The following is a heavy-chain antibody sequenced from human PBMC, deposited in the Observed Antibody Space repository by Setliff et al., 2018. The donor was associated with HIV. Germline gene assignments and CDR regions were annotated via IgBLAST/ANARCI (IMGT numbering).Heavy chain of an antibody. CDR1: GFTFSSYA. V-gene: IGHV3-23*01. J-gene: IGHJ4*02. CDR2: ISSSAGST. CDR3: RQGGN. Sequence: PGGSLRLSCAASGFTFSSYAMSWVRQTPGKGLEWVSFISSSAGSTYYSDSVKGRFTISRDNSKNMLYLQMNSLRADDTAVYYCRQGGNWGQGTLVTVSS.